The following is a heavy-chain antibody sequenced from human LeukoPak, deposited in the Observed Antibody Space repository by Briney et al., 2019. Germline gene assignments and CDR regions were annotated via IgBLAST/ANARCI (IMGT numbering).Heavy chain of an antibody. V-gene: IGHV3-23*01. CDR1: GFTFSSYA. J-gene: IGHJ5*01. D-gene: IGHD2-2*01. CDR3: AKNGKYQLLGSWCDS. CDR2: ISGSAATT. Sequence: GGSLRLSCAASGFTFSSYAMSWVRQAPGKGLGWVSAISGSAATTYYADSVKGRFTISRDNSKNTLYVQMDSLRGDDTAVYYCAKNGKYQLLGSWCDSWGQGTLVTVSS.